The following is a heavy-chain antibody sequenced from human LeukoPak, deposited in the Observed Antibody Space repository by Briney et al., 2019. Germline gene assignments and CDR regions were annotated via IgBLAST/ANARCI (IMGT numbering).Heavy chain of an antibody. CDR1: GFTFSNYA. V-gene: IGHV3-23*01. CDR2: ICGSGGNT. CDR3: AKNRQQLDY. D-gene: IGHD6-13*01. J-gene: IGHJ4*02. Sequence: GGSLRLSCAASGFTFSNYAMSWVRQAPGKGLEWVSTICGSGGNTYYADSVKGRFTISRDSSKNTLYLQMNSLRAEDTAVYYCAKNRQQLDYWGQGTLVTVSS.